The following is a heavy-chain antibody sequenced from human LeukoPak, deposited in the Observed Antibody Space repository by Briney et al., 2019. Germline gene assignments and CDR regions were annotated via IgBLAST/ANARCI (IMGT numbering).Heavy chain of an antibody. J-gene: IGHJ4*02. CDR3: ARTCSGTSCADFDY. D-gene: IGHD2-2*01. CDR1: GYTLTSFD. V-gene: IGHV1-8*01. Sequence: GASVKVSCKASGYTLTSFDINWVRQATGQGLEWMGWMNPNSGNTGYAQKFQGRVTMTRDTSINTAYLELSSLRSEDTAMYYCARTCSGTSCADFDYWGQGTLVTVSS. CDR2: MNPNSGNT.